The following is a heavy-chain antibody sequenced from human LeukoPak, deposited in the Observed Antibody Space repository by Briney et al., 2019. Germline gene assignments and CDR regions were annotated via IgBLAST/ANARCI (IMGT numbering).Heavy chain of an antibody. CDR2: TFYRSKWYH. D-gene: IGHD2-15*01. Sequence: SQTLSLTCAISGYSVSSYTAAWNWIRQSRSRGLEWLGRTFYRSKWYHDYAVSVKSRITINPDTSKNQFSLQLNSVTPEDTAVYYCARDGWPAFDYWGLGTLVTVSS. CDR1: GYSVSSYTAA. CDR3: ARDGWPAFDY. J-gene: IGHJ4*02. V-gene: IGHV6-1*01.